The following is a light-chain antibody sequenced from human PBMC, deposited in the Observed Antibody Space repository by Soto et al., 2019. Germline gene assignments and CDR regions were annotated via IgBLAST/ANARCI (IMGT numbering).Light chain of an antibody. V-gene: IGKV3-15*01. CDR3: QQYNNWPPWT. CDR2: GAS. CDR1: QSVSTN. J-gene: IGKJ1*01. Sequence: RVMTQPPATLSLSPGERATLSCRASQSVSTNVAWYQQKPGQAPRLLIYGASTRATDIPARFSGSGSGTDFTLTISSLQSEDFAVYYCQQYNNWPPWTFGQGTKV.